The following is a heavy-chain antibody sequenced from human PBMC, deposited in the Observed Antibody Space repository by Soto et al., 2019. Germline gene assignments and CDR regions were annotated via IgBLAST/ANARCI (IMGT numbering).Heavy chain of an antibody. V-gene: IGHV1-46*01. CDR1: GYTVSSNY. Sequence: QVPLVQSGAEVKKPGASVKVSCKASGYTVSSNYMYWVRQAPGQGLAWMGIINPRGGSTSYAQKFPCRVTMSRDTSTSTFFMELTSLRSEDTAVYDCATSGRAFDDRTIGRQYYFGMDVWCQGTTVSVSS. CDR3: ATSGRAFDDRTIGRQYYFGMDV. CDR2: INPRGGST. D-gene: IGHD1-26*01. J-gene: IGHJ6*02.